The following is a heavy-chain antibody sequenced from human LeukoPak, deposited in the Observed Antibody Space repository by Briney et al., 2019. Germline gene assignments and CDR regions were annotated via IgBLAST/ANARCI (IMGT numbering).Heavy chain of an antibody. CDR3: ARGMTTVVTTFDY. CDR1: GGTFSSYA. V-gene: IGHV1-69*04. D-gene: IGHD4-23*01. J-gene: IGHJ4*02. Sequence: SVKVSCKASGGTFSSYAISWVRQAPGQGLEWMGRIIPILGIANYAQKFQGRVTITADKSTSTAYMEVSRLRSEATAVFYCARGMTTVVTTFDYWGQGTLVTVSS. CDR2: IIPILGIA.